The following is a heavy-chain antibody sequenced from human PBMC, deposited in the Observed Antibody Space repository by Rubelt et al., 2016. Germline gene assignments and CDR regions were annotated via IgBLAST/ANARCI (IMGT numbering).Heavy chain of an antibody. J-gene: IGHJ4*02. Sequence: YRSKWYDDYALSVKSRISISPDTSKNQFSLQLNSVTPEDTAVYYCAKGGNFIDFWGQGTRVTVSS. CDR3: AKGGNFIDF. D-gene: IGHD4-23*01. CDR2: YRSKWYD. V-gene: IGHV6-1*01.